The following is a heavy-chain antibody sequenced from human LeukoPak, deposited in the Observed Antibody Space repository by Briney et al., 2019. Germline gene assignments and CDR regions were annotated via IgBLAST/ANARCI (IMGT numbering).Heavy chain of an antibody. D-gene: IGHD1-14*01. CDR2: IYNSGST. J-gene: IGHJ4*02. CDR1: GGSISSYY. Sequence: PSETLSLTCTVSGGSISSYYWSWIRQPPGKGLEWIGYIYNSGSTNYNPSLESRVTISLDTSKNQFSLKLSSVTAADTAVYFCARANRYAGGDRHFDYWGQGTLITVSS. V-gene: IGHV4-4*09. CDR3: ARANRYAGGDRHFDY.